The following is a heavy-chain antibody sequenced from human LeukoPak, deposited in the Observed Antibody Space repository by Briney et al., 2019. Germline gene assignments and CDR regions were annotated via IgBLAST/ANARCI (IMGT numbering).Heavy chain of an antibody. CDR2: IYYSGST. V-gene: IGHV4-59*01. Sequence: SETLSLTCTVSGGSISSNYWSWVRQPPGKGLEWIGYIYYSGSTNYNPSLKSRGTMSVDTSQHKFSLKLTSVTAADTAVYYCAREREYHYDSSGYYRDAFDIWGQGTMVTVSS. CDR3: AREREYHYDSSGYYRDAFDI. D-gene: IGHD3-22*01. CDR1: GGSISSNY. J-gene: IGHJ3*02.